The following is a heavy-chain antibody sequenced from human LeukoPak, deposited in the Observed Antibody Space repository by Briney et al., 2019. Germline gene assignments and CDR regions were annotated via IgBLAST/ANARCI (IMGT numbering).Heavy chain of an antibody. V-gene: IGHV3-11*01. Sequence: GGSLRLSCAASGFTFSDYYMSWIRQAPGKGLEWVSYISSSGSTIYYADSVKGRFTISRDNSKNTLYLQVNSLRVEDTAVYYCAKSYRNYDYWGQGTLVTVSS. J-gene: IGHJ4*02. CDR1: GFTFSDYY. D-gene: IGHD4-11*01. CDR2: ISSSGSTI. CDR3: AKSYRNYDY.